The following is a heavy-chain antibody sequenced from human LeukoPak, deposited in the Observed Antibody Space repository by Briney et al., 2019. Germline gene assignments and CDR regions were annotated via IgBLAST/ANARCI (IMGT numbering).Heavy chain of an antibody. CDR1: GFTFSDYY. CDR2: ISSSYT. D-gene: IGHD3-10*01. V-gene: IGHV3-11*06. Sequence: GGSLGLSCAASGFTFSDYYMSWIRQAPGKGLEWVSYISSSYTNCADSVKGRFTISRDNAKNSLYLQMNSLRAEDTAVYYCARADQWFGLDYWGQGTLVTVPS. CDR3: ARADQWFGLDY. J-gene: IGHJ4*02.